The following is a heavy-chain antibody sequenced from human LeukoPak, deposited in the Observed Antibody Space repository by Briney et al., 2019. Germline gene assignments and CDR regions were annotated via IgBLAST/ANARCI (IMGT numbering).Heavy chain of an antibody. Sequence: ATVKVSCKASGGTFSSYAISWVRQAPGQGLEWMGGIIPIFGTANYAQKFQGRVTITADESTSTAYMELSSLRSEDTAVYYCARDGGGWFDPWGQGTLVTVSS. CDR3: ARDGGGWFDP. CDR2: IIPIFGTA. V-gene: IGHV1-69*13. J-gene: IGHJ5*02. D-gene: IGHD3-16*01. CDR1: GGTFSSYA.